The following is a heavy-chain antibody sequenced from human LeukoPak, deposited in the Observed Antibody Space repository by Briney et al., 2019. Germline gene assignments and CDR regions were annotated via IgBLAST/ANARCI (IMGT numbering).Heavy chain of an antibody. V-gene: IGHV4-4*07. CDR1: GGSVSSYY. J-gene: IGHJ6*03. CDR3: ARDEKWLSLGYYYYMDV. Sequence: SETLSLTCTVSGGSVSSYYWSWIRQPAGKGLEWIGRIYTSGSTNYNPSLKSRVTMSVDTSKNQFSLKLSSVTAADTAVYYCARDEKWLSLGYYYYMDVWGKGTTVTVSS. CDR2: IYTSGST. D-gene: IGHD3-22*01.